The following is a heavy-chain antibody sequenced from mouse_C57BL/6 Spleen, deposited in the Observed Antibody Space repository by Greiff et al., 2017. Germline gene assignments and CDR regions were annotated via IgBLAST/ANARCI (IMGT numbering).Heavy chain of an antibody. CDR3: AYDYDAFYYAMDD. D-gene: IGHD2-4*01. CDR2: IYPGDGDT. J-gene: IGHJ4*01. CDR1: GYAFSSSW. V-gene: IGHV1-82*01. Sequence: VKLQESGPELVKPGASVKISCKASGYAFSSSWMNWVKQRPGKGLEWIGRIYPGDGDTNYNGKFKGKATLTADKSSSTAYMQLSSLTSEDSAVYFCAYDYDAFYYAMDDWGQGTSVTVSS.